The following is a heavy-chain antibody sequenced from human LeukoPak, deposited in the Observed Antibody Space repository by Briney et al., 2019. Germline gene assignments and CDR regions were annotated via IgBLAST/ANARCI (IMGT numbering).Heavy chain of an antibody. CDR3: AKDDGDSFDY. CDR1: GFTFSSYG. D-gene: IGHD4-17*01. CDR2: ISYDGSNK. V-gene: IGHV3-30*18. J-gene: IGHJ4*02. Sequence: GGSLRLSCAASGFTFSSYGMHWVRQAPGKGLEWVAVISYDGSNKYYADSVKGRFTISRDNSKNMLYLQMNSLRAEDTAVYYCAKDDGDSFDYWGQGTLVTVSS.